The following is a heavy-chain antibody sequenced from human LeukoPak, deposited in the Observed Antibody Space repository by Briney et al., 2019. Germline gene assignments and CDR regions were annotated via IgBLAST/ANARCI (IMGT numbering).Heavy chain of an antibody. Sequence: PSETLPLTCAVYGGSFSGYYWSWIRQPPGKGLEWIGEINHSGSTNYNPSLKSRVTISVDTSKNQFSLKLSSVTAADTAVYYCARGLLGVGPVWGQGTLVTVSS. CDR3: ARGLLGVGPV. J-gene: IGHJ4*02. V-gene: IGHV4-34*01. CDR1: GGSFSGYY. CDR2: INHSGST. D-gene: IGHD2-15*01.